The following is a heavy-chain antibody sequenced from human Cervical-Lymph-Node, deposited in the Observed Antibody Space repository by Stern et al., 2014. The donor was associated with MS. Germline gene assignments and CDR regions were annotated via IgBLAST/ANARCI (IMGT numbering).Heavy chain of an antibody. Sequence: VQLVESGAEVKKPGSSVKVSCKASGGTFSSYAISWVRQAPGQGLEWMGGVLPIFGTANDAQNFQGRVTITAEESTSTAYMELSSLRSEDTAVYYCARGDSYGYYYGMDVWGQGTTVTVSS. V-gene: IGHV1-69*01. CDR3: ARGDSYGYYYGMDV. J-gene: IGHJ6*02. CDR1: GGTFSSYA. CDR2: VLPIFGTA. D-gene: IGHD5-18*01.